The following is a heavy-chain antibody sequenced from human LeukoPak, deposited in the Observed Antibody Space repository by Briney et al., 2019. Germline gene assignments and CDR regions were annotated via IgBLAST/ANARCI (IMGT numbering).Heavy chain of an antibody. D-gene: IGHD3-3*01. J-gene: IGHJ6*04. CDR1: GFTFSGSA. Sequence: GGSLKLSCAASGFTFSGSAMHWVRQASGKGLEWVGRIRSKANSYATAYAASVKGRFTISRDDSKNTAYLQMNSLKTEDTAVYYCTRHDNYDFWSGPSVDVWGKGTTVTVSS. V-gene: IGHV3-73*01. CDR3: TRHDNYDFWSGPSVDV. CDR2: IRSKANSYAT.